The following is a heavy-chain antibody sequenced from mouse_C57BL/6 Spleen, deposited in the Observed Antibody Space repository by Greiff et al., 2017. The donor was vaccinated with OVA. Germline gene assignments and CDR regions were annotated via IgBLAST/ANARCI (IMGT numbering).Heavy chain of an antibody. D-gene: IGHD2-4*01. Sequence: EVQGVESGGDLVKPGGSPKLSCAASGFTFSSYGMSWVRQTPDKRLEWVATISSGGSYTYYPDSVKGRFPISRDNAKNTLYLQMSSLKSEDTAMYYCARRGDYGGYYYAMDYWGQGTSVTVSS. CDR3: ARRGDYGGYYYAMDY. CDR2: ISSGGSYT. CDR1: GFTFSSYG. J-gene: IGHJ4*01. V-gene: IGHV5-6*01.